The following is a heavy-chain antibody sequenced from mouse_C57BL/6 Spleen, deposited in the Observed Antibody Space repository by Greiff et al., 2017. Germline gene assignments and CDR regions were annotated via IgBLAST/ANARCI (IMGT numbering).Heavy chain of an antibody. CDR1: GYTFTSYW. J-gene: IGHJ2*01. CDR3: ARQLRPVYYFDY. Sequence: QVQLQQSGAELVRPGTSVKLSCKASGYTFTSYWMHWVKQRPGQGLEWIGVIDPSDSYTNYNQKFKGKATLTVDTSSSTAYMQLSSLTSEDSAVYYCARQLRPVYYFDYWGQGTTLTVSS. CDR2: IDPSDSYT. V-gene: IGHV1-59*01. D-gene: IGHD3-2*02.